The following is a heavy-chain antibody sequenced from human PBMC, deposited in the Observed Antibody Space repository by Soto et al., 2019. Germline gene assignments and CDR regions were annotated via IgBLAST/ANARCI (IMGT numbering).Heavy chain of an antibody. V-gene: IGHV1-2*04. J-gene: IGHJ6*02. CDR1: GSTITGYY. CDR2: IKPNSGGT. CDR3: ARERRNYDILTGYYPSGMDV. Sequence: GASVEVSCKASGSTITGYYMHWVRKAPGQGLEWMGWIKPNSGGTNYAQKFQGWVTMTRDTSISTAYMELSRLRSDDTAVYYCARERRNYDILTGYYPSGMDVWGQGTTVTVSS. D-gene: IGHD3-9*01.